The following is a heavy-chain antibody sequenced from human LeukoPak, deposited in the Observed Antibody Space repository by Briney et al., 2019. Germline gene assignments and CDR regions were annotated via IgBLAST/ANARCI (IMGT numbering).Heavy chain of an antibody. V-gene: IGHV1-69*13. CDR2: IIPIFGTA. J-gene: IGHJ4*02. Sequence: ASVKVSCKASGGTFSSYAISWVRQAPGQELEWMGGIIPIFGTANYAQKFQGRVTITADESTSTAYMELSSLRSEDTAVYYCARDRGAQLPWFGESTNYYFDYWGQGTLVTVSS. CDR1: GGTFSSYA. CDR3: ARDRGAQLPWFGESTNYYFDY. D-gene: IGHD3-10*01.